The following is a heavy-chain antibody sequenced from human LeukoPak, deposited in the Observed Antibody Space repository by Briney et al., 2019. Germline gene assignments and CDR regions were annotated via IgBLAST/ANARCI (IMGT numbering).Heavy chain of an antibody. V-gene: IGHV3-7*01. Sequence: GGSLRLSCAASGFTFSSYWMNWVRQAPGKGLEWVANIKQDGGEEYYVDSVKGRFTVSRDNAKNSLCLQMNSLRAEDTAVYYCVQLSMDVWGKGTTVTVSS. CDR1: GFTFSSYW. D-gene: IGHD2-2*01. J-gene: IGHJ6*03. CDR2: IKQDGGEE. CDR3: VQLSMDV.